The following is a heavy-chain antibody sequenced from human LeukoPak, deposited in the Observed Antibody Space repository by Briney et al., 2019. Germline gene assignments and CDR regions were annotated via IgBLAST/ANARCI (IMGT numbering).Heavy chain of an antibody. CDR1: GFTFSSYP. CDR2: ISYDESNE. V-gene: IGHV3-30*04. J-gene: IGHJ4*02. CDR3: AREAFSFDY. Sequence: GGSLRLSCSASGFTFSSYPMHWVRQAPGKGLEWVALISYDESNEYYADSVRGRFTISRDNSKNTLYLQMNSLRPEDTAVYYCAREAFSFDYWGQGTLVTVSS.